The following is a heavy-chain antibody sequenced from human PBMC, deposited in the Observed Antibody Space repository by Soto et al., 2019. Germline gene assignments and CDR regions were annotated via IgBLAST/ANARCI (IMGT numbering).Heavy chain of an antibody. J-gene: IGHJ6*02. Sequence: QAEGSLRLACAASGFTVSSNYMSWVRQAPGKGLEWVSVIYSGGSTYYADSVKGRFTISRDNSKNTLYLQMNSLRAEDTAVYYCAIAVVVPAARALDYYGMDVWGQGTTVTVSS. CDR3: AIAVVVPAARALDYYGMDV. V-gene: IGHV3-53*01. CDR1: GFTVSSNY. D-gene: IGHD2-2*01. CDR2: IYSGGST.